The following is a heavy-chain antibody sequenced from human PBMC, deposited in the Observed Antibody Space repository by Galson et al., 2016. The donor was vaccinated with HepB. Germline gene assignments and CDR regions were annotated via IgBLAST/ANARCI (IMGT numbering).Heavy chain of an antibody. CDR1: GLTFSRYA. CDR3: ATRVITMIRGVVDY. Sequence: SLRLSCAATGLTFSRYAMSWVRQAPGKGLEWVSAFSGGNTKYADSVKGRFTISGDNSKNTVYLQMNSLRVEDTAVYYCATRVITMIRGVVDYWGQGTLVTVSS. J-gene: IGHJ4*02. D-gene: IGHD3-10*01. CDR2: FSGGNT. V-gene: IGHV3-23*01.